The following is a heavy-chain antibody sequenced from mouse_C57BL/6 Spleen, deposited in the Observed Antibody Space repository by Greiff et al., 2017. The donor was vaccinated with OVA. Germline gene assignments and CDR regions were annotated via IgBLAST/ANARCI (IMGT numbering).Heavy chain of an antibody. V-gene: IGHV14-2*01. Sequence: VQLKESGAELVKPGASVKLSCTASGFNIKDYYMHWVKQRTEQGLEWIGRIDPEDGETKYAPKFQGKATITADTSSNTAYLQLSSLTSEDTAVYYCARFTTVVPYYFDYWGQGTTLTVSS. CDR2: IDPEDGET. D-gene: IGHD1-1*01. CDR1: GFNIKDYY. J-gene: IGHJ2*01. CDR3: ARFTTVVPYYFDY.